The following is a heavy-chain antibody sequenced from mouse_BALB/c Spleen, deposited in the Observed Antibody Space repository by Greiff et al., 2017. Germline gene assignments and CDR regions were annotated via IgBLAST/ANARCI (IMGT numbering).Heavy chain of an antibody. D-gene: IGHD2-4*01. J-gene: IGHJ1*01. CDR2: INSNGGST. Sequence: DVMLVESGGGLVQPGGSLKLSCAASGFTFSSYGMSWVRQTPDKRLELVATINSNGGSTYYPDSVKGRFTISRDNAKNTLYLQMSSLKSEDTAMYYCAREGDYDRYFDVWGAGTTVTVSS. CDR3: AREGDYDRYFDV. V-gene: IGHV5-6-3*01. CDR1: GFTFSSYG.